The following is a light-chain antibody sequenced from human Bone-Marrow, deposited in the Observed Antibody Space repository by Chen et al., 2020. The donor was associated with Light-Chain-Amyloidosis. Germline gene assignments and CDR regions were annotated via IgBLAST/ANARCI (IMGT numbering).Light chain of an antibody. V-gene: IGKV3-20*01. J-gene: IGKJ4*01. CDR3: QQYGTSPLT. Sequence: EIVLTKSPGTLSLSAGEGANLSCSASQTISSNYLTWYQQKFGQAPRLLIYGSSSRATGIPDRFTGSGSGTDFTLTINRLEPEDFAMYYCQQYGTSPLTFGGGTKVEIK. CDR2: GSS. CDR1: QTISSNY.